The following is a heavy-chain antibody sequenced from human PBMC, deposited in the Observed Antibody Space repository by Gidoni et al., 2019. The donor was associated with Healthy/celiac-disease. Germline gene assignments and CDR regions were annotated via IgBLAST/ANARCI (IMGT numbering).Heavy chain of an antibody. J-gene: IGHJ3*02. CDR2: ISWNSGSI. D-gene: IGHD1-26*01. CDR3: AKDTEGRRVGDAFDI. CDR1: GFTFADYA. Sequence: EVQLVESGGGLVQPGRSLRLSCAASGFTFADYAMHWVRQAPGKGLEWVSGISWNSGSIGYADSVKGRFTISRDNAKNSLYLQMNSLRAEDTALYYCAKDTEGRRVGDAFDIWGQGTMVTVSS. V-gene: IGHV3-9*01.